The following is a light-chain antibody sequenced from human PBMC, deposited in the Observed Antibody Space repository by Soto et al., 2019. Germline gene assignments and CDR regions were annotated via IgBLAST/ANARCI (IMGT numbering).Light chain of an antibody. Sequence: DIVMTQSPDSLAVSLGERATINCKSSQSVLFSSNNKNYLAWYQQRPGRPPTLLIYWASTRESGVPDRFSGSGSGTDFTLTISSLQAEDVAVYYCQQYSSVPYTFGQGTKLEIK. CDR1: QSVLFSSNNKNY. CDR2: WAS. V-gene: IGKV4-1*01. J-gene: IGKJ2*01. CDR3: QQYSSVPYT.